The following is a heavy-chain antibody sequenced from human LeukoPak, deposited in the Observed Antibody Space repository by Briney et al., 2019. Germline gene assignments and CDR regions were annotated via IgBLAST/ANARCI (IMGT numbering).Heavy chain of an antibody. V-gene: IGHV4-59*11. CDR1: GGSISRRY. Sequence: WETLSLTCTVSGGSISRRYWSWIRQPPGKGLEWIGYIYYSGSTNYNPSLKSRVTISVDTSKNQFSLNLRSVTAADTAVYYCANLSYDSRGYYAYIDYWGQGTLVTVSS. J-gene: IGHJ4*02. CDR3: ANLSYDSRGYYAYIDY. CDR2: IYYSGST. D-gene: IGHD3-22*01.